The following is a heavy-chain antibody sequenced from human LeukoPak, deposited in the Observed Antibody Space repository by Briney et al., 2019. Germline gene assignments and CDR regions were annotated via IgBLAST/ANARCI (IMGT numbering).Heavy chain of an antibody. CDR3: AKSNGYGLVDI. CDR2: THYSGAT. J-gene: IGHJ3*02. CDR1: GGSISSYY. Sequence: SETLSLTCTVSGGSISSYYWSWLRQSPGKGLEYIGYTHYSGATNYNPSLKSRVTISLDTSGNQFSLKLSSVTAADTAVYYCAKSNGYGLVDIWGQGTMVTVSS. D-gene: IGHD3-10*01. V-gene: IGHV4-59*01.